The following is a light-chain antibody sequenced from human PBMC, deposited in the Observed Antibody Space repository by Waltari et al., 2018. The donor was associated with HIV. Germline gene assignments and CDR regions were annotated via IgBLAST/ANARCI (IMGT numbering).Light chain of an antibody. Sequence: QSALTQPASVSGSPGQSITISCTGTSSDLGSYNLVSWYQQHPGKAPKLMIYEVNKRPSGVSNRFSGSKSGNAASLTISGLQVEDEADYDCCSYAGSSSLVFGGGTKLTVL. V-gene: IGLV2-23*02. CDR1: SSDLGSYNL. J-gene: IGLJ3*02. CDR3: CSYAGSSSLV. CDR2: EVN.